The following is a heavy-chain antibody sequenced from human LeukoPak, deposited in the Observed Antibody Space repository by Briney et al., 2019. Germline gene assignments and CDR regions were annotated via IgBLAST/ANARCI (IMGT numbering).Heavy chain of an antibody. V-gene: IGHV4-38-2*02. D-gene: IGHD6-6*01. CDR2: IYHRGST. CDR3: ARLSYSSSTLDY. J-gene: IGHJ4*02. CDR1: GYSISSGYY. Sequence: SETLSLTCSVPGYSISSGYYWGWIRQPPGKGLEWIGSIYHRGSTYYNPSLQSRVTILVDTSKNQFSLKLSAVTAADTAVYYCARLSYSSSTLDYWGQGTLVTVSS.